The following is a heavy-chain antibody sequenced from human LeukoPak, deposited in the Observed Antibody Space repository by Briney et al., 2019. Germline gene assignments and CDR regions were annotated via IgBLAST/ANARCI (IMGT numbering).Heavy chain of an antibody. Sequence: ASVKVSCKASGYTFTSYGISWVRQAPGQGLEWMGWISACNGNTNYAQKLQGRVTMTTDTSTSTAYMELRSLRSEDTAVYHCARGYCSTTSCQYYFDYWGQGTLVTVSS. CDR3: ARGYCSTTSCQYYFDY. V-gene: IGHV1-18*01. J-gene: IGHJ4*02. CDR2: ISACNGNT. CDR1: GYTFTSYG. D-gene: IGHD2-2*01.